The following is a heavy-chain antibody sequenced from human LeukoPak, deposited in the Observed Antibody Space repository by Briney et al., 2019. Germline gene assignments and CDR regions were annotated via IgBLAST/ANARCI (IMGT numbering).Heavy chain of an antibody. J-gene: IGHJ6*03. D-gene: IGHD3-10*01. Sequence: GGSLRLSCAASGFTFSSYAMSWVRQAPGKGLEWVSAISGSGGSTYYADSVKGRFTISRDNSKNTLYLQMNSLRAEDTAVYYSAKAGMVRGGPRYYMDVWGKGTTVTVSS. V-gene: IGHV3-23*01. CDR2: ISGSGGST. CDR1: GFTFSSYA. CDR3: AKAGMVRGGPRYYMDV.